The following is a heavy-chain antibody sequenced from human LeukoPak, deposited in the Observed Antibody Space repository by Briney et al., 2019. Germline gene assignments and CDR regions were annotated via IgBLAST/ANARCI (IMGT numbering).Heavy chain of an antibody. CDR3: AEDQKLQPFHY. J-gene: IGHJ4*02. CDR1: RFTFSNYG. V-gene: IGHV3-30*18. Sequence: GGSLRLSCAASRFTFSNYGMHWVRQAPGKGLEWVAVISNDGNSKYYADSVKGRFTISRDNSKNTVYLQMNSLRAEDTSVYYCAEDQKLQPFHYWGQGTLVTVSS. D-gene: IGHD2-15*01. CDR2: ISNDGNSK.